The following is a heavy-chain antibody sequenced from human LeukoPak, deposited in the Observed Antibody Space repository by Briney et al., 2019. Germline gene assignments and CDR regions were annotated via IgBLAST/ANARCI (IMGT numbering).Heavy chain of an antibody. CDR1: GFTVSSNY. J-gene: IGHJ4*02. V-gene: IGHV3-53*01. CDR3: ASLITMVRGVIRAYFDY. D-gene: IGHD3-10*01. CDR2: IYSGGST. Sequence: PGGSLRLSCAAPGFTVSSNYMSWVRQAPGKGLEWVSVIYSGGSTYYPDPVKGRFTISRDNTKNTLYLQMNSLRAEDTAVYYCASLITMVRGVIRAYFDYWGQGTLVTVSS.